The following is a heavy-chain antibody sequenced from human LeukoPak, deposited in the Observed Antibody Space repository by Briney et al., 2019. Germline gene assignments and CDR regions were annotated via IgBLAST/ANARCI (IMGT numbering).Heavy chain of an antibody. V-gene: IGHV4-61*01. CDR2: IYYSGST. CDR3: ARDRLGVVVVAATRYYYYSMDV. J-gene: IGHJ6*03. D-gene: IGHD2-15*01. CDR1: GGSVSSGSYY. Sequence: SETLSLTCTVSGGSVSSGSYYWSWIRQPPGKGLEWIGYIYYSGSTNYNPSLKSRVTISVDTSKNQFSLKLSSVTAADTAVYYCARDRLGVVVVAATRYYYYSMDVWGKGTTVTVSS.